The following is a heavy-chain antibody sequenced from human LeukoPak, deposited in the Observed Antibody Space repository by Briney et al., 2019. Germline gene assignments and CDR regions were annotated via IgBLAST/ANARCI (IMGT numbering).Heavy chain of an antibody. Sequence: SETLSLTCTVSGGSISSYYWSWIRQPPGKGLEWIGYIYYSGSTNYNPSLKSRVTISVDTSKNQFSLKLSSVTAADTAVYYCAREGAPSGSYSDAFDIWGQGTMVTVSS. CDR3: AREGAPSGSYSDAFDI. CDR1: GGSISSYY. J-gene: IGHJ3*02. V-gene: IGHV4-59*01. CDR2: IYYSGST. D-gene: IGHD1-26*01.